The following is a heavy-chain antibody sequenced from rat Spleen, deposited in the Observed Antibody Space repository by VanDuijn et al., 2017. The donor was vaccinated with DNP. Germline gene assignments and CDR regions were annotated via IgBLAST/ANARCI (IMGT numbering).Heavy chain of an antibody. Sequence: EVQLVESGGGLVQPGRSLKLSCAASGFTFSDYNMAWVRQAPKKGLEWVATISYDGGRTYYRDSVKGRFTISRDNAKSTLYLQMDSLRSEDTATYYCTRRGHTTGLNWFVYWGQGTLVTVSS. CDR3: TRRGHTTGLNWFVY. J-gene: IGHJ3*01. CDR2: ISYDGGRT. D-gene: IGHD1-9*01. CDR1: GFTFSDYN. V-gene: IGHV5-7*01.